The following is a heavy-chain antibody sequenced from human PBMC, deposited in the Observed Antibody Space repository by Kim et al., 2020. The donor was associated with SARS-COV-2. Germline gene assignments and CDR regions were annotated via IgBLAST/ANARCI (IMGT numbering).Heavy chain of an antibody. CDR3: AKEAWGDYGLDY. D-gene: IGHD4-17*01. Sequence: GGSLRLSCAASGFTFDDYAMHWVRQAPGKGLEWVSGISWNSGSIGYADSVKGRFTISRDNAKNSLYLQMNSLRAEDTALYYCAKEAWGDYGLDYWGQGTLVTVSS. CDR1: GFTFDDYA. CDR2: ISWNSGSI. V-gene: IGHV3-9*01. J-gene: IGHJ4*02.